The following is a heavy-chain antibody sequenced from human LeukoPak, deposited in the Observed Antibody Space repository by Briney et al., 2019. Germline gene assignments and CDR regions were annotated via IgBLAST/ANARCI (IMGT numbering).Heavy chain of an antibody. CDR3: ARSGGYSGYDPTDDQYYFDY. Sequence: GGSLRLSCAASGFTFSSYSMNWVRQAPGKGLEWVSSISSSSSYIYYADSVKSRFTISRDNAKNSLYLQMNSLRAEDTAVYYCARSGGYSGYDPTDDQYYFDYWGQGTLVTVSS. V-gene: IGHV3-21*01. D-gene: IGHD5-12*01. CDR2: ISSSSSYI. CDR1: GFTFSSYS. J-gene: IGHJ4*02.